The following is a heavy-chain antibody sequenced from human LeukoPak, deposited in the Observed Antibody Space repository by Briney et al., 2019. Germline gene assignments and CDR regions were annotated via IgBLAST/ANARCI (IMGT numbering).Heavy chain of an antibody. CDR3: ARQYTSSWYWFDP. J-gene: IGHJ5*02. Sequence: SETLSLTCTVSGGSISSYYWSWIRQPPGKGLEWIGYIYTSGSTTYNPSLKSRDTISVDTSKNQSSLKLSSVTAADTAVYHCARQYTSSWYWFDPWGQGTLVTVSS. V-gene: IGHV4-4*09. CDR2: IYTSGST. D-gene: IGHD6-13*01. CDR1: GGSISSYY.